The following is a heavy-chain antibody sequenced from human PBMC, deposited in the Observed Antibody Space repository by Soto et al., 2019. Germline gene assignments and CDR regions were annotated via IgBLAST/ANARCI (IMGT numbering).Heavy chain of an antibody. Sequence: QVQLVQSGAEVKKPGASVKVSCKASGYTFTSYYMHWVRQAPGQGLEWMGIINPSGGSTSYAQKFQGSVTMTRDTSTSTVYMELSSLRSEDTAVYYCASHDYGDLDAFDIWGQGTMVTVSS. CDR1: GYTFTSYY. J-gene: IGHJ3*02. CDR2: INPSGGST. CDR3: ASHDYGDLDAFDI. V-gene: IGHV1-46*03. D-gene: IGHD4-17*01.